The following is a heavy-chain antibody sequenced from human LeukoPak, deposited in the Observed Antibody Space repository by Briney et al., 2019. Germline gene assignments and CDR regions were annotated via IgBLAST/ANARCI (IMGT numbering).Heavy chain of an antibody. CDR2: MNPNSGNT. CDR1: GYTFTSYD. J-gene: IGHJ3*02. Sequence: ASVKVSCKSSGYTFTSYDINWVRQATGQGLEWMGWMNPNSGNTGYAQKLQGRVTMTTDTSTSTAYMELRSLRSDDTAVYYCATSSRYDTIAFDIWGQGTMVTVSS. V-gene: IGHV1-8*01. CDR3: ATSSRYDTIAFDI. D-gene: IGHD3-22*01.